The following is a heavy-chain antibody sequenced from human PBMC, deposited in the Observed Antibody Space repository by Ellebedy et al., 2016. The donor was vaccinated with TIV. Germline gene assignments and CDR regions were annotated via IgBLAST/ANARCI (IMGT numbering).Heavy chain of an antibody. J-gene: IGHJ4*02. CDR2: ISNSGVST. CDR3: VKDTAPYFGVFDY. D-gene: IGHD2-21*01. V-gene: IGHV3-23*01. Sequence: GESLKISCAVSGFTFSDYAMSWVRRTPGRGLEWVSGISNSGVSTYYAASVKGRFTISSDDSMDTVYLQLNNLTADDTATYFCVKDTAPYFGVFDYWGRGALVTVSS. CDR1: GFTFSDYA.